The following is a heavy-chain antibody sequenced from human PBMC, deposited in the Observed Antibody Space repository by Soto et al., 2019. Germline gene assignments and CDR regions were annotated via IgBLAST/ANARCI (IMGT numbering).Heavy chain of an antibody. V-gene: IGHV4-39*01. Sequence: QLQLQESGPGLVKPSETLSLTCTVSGGSISSSSYYWGWIRQPPGKGLEWIGSIYYSGSTYYNPSLRSRVTMSVDTSKNQFSLKLSSVTAADTAVYYCARLGGQVAMPVDYWGQGTLVTVSS. D-gene: IGHD2-2*01. CDR2: IYYSGST. CDR3: ARLGGQVAMPVDY. CDR1: GGSISSSSYY. J-gene: IGHJ4*02.